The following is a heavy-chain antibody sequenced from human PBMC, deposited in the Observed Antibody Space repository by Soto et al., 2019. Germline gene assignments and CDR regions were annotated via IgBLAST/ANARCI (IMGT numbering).Heavy chain of an antibody. CDR3: ATLLGEAFDV. CDR1: GYSFTSYE. CDR2: MNPNSGES. Sequence: VQLVQSGAEVQKPGASVRVSCKASGYSFTSYEINWVRQATGQGPEWIGWMNPNSGESGYSQKFQGRVTMTRNTSISTAYMQLSSLKSDDSAGYYCATLLGEAFDVWGHGTTVTVSS. J-gene: IGHJ3*01. D-gene: IGHD7-27*01. V-gene: IGHV1-8*01.